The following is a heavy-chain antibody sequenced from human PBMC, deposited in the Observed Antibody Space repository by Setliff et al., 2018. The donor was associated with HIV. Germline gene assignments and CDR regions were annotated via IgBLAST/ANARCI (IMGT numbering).Heavy chain of an antibody. CDR3: ASAGAWQRNALDI. CDR2: INPTGGST. Sequence: ASVKVSCKSSGYSFTNHYMHWVRQAPGQGLEWMGVINPTGGSTRNTQKFQGRVAMTRDTSTSTVYMELSSLRSEDTAVYYCASAGAWQRNALDIRGQGTMVTVSS. J-gene: IGHJ3*02. CDR1: GYSFTNHY. V-gene: IGHV1-46*01. D-gene: IGHD5-12*01.